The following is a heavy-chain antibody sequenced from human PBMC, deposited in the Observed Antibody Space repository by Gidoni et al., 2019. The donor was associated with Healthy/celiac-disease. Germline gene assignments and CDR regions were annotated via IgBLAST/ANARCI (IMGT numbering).Heavy chain of an antibody. CDR1: GGSISSSSYY. CDR2: IYYSGST. CDR3: ARQGYYDSSGYPLIDY. J-gene: IGHJ4*02. D-gene: IGHD3-22*01. Sequence: QLQLQESGPGLVKPSETLSLTCTVSGGSISSSSYYWGWIRQPPGKGLEWIGSIYYSGSTYYNPSLKSRVTISVDTSKNQFSLKLSSVTAADTAVYYCARQGYYDSSGYPLIDYWGQGTLVTVSS. V-gene: IGHV4-39*01.